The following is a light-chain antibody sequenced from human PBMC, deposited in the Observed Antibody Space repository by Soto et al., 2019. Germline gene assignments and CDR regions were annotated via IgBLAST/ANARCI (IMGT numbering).Light chain of an antibody. V-gene: IGLV1-44*01. J-gene: IGLJ3*02. CDR2: SNN. CDR3: AAWDDSLNGWV. Sequence: ELTQPPSVSVAPGQTARITCGGNDIARKTVHWYQQLPGTAPKLLIYSNNQRPSGVPDRFSGSKSGTSASLAISGLQSEDEADYYCAAWDDSLNGWVFGGGTKLTVL. CDR1: DIARKT.